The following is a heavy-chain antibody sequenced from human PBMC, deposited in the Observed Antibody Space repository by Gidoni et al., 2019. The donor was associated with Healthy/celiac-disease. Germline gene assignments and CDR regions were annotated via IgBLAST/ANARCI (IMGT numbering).Heavy chain of an antibody. CDR2: IFSNDEK. J-gene: IGHJ6*02. CDR1: GFSLSNARMG. D-gene: IGHD4-17*01. Sequence: QVTLKESGPVLVKPTETLTLTCTVSGFSLSNARMGVSWIRQPPGKALEWLAHIFSNDEKSYSTSLKSRLTISKDTSKSQVVLTMTNMDPVDTATYYCARIPVGTTVTINPLYYYYGMDVWGQGTTVTVSS. V-gene: IGHV2-26*01. CDR3: ARIPVGTTVTINPLYYYYGMDV.